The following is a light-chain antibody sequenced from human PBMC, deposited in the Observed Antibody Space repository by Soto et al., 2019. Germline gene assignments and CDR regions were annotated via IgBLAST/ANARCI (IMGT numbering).Light chain of an antibody. V-gene: IGLV1-44*01. CDR1: SSNVGINT. CDR2: SNN. CDR3: AAWDDRLNGWV. J-gene: IGLJ3*02. Sequence: QSALTQPPSASGTPGQRVTISCSGSSSNVGINTVNWYQQLPGTAPKLLIYSNNQRPSGVPDRFSGSKSGTSASLAISGLQSEDEADYYCAAWDDRLNGWVFGGGTKLTVL.